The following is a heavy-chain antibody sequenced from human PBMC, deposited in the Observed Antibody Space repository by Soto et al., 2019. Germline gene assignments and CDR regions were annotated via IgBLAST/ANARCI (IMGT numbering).Heavy chain of an antibody. D-gene: IGHD1-1*01. Sequence: GASVKVCCKASGGTFSSYTMSWVRQAPGQGLEWMGRIIPILGIANYAQKFQGRVTITADKSTSTAYMELSSLRSEDTAVYYCAREVPWNRGSDYWGQGTLVTVSS. CDR1: GGTFSSYT. CDR3: AREVPWNRGSDY. V-gene: IGHV1-69*04. J-gene: IGHJ4*02. CDR2: IIPILGIA.